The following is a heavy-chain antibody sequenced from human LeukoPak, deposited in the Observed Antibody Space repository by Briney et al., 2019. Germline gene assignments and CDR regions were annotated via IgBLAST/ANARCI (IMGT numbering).Heavy chain of an antibody. CDR3: ATLIAVAGIERDY. V-gene: IGHV3-9*01. Sequence: PGGSLRLSCAASGFTFDDYAMHWVRQAPGKGLEWVSGISWNSGSIGYADSVKGRFTTSRDNAKNSLYLQMNSLRAEDTALYYCATLIAVAGIERDYWGQGTLVTVSS. J-gene: IGHJ4*02. D-gene: IGHD6-19*01. CDR1: GFTFDDYA. CDR2: ISWNSGSI.